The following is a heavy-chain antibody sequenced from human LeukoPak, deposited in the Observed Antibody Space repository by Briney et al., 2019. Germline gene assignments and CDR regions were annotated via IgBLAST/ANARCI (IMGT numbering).Heavy chain of an antibody. CDR2: IYYSGST. CDR3: ARGLMMAVAGRGEFHY. D-gene: IGHD6-13*01. J-gene: IGHJ4*02. V-gene: IGHV4-59*01. Sequence: SETLSLTCIVSGGSISSYYWSWIRQPPGKGLEWIGYIYYSGSTDYNPSLKSRVTISVDTSKNQFSLKLSSVTAADTAVYYCARGLMMAVAGRGEFHYWGQGTLVTVSS. CDR1: GGSISSYY.